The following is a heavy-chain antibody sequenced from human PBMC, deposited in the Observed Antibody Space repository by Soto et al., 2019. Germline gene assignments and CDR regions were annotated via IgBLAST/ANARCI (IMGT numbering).Heavy chain of an antibody. Sequence: SVKVSCRASGYSFTGHYLHSVRHAPGQGLEWMGWIYPDSGGTNYAPKFRGWVTMTRDTSIRTAYMELSGLKSDETAVYFCVRAETFYPGNTFDYWGQGALVTVSS. CDR2: IYPDSGGT. CDR1: GYSFTGHY. V-gene: IGHV1-2*04. J-gene: IGHJ4*02. D-gene: IGHD1-1*01. CDR3: VRAETFYPGNTFDY.